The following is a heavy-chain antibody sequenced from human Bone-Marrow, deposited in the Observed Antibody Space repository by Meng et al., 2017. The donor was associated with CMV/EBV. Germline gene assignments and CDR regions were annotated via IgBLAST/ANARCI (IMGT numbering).Heavy chain of an antibody. CDR1: KYTFTTNY. D-gene: IGHD4-11*01. V-gene: IGHV1-69*10. CDR2: IIPILGIA. J-gene: IGHJ6*02. CDR3: AGFHDYSKGYGMDV. Sequence: SVKVSCKASKYTFTTNYIHWVRQAPGQGLEWMGGIIPILGIANYAQKFQGRVTITADKSTSTAYMELSSLRSEDTAVYYCAGFHDYSKGYGMDVWGQGTTATVSS.